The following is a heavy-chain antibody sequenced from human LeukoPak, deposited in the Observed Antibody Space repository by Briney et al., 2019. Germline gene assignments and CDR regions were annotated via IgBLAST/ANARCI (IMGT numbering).Heavy chain of an antibody. D-gene: IGHD2-21*01. CDR2: IKSNTDGGTT. V-gene: IGHV3-15*01. Sequence: GGSLRLSCAASGFTFTKAWMSWVRQAPGKGLEWVGRIKSNTDGGTTDYATPVKDRFTISRDDSKNTLYLQMNSLKTEDTALYYCVTLYSMSYMDVWGKGTTVTVSS. CDR3: VTLYSMSYMDV. CDR1: GFTFTKAW. J-gene: IGHJ6*03.